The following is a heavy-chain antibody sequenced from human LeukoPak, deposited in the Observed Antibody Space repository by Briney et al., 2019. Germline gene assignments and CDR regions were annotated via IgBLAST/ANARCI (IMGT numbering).Heavy chain of an antibody. J-gene: IGHJ4*02. V-gene: IGHV3-53*05. CDR2: IYSGGST. CDR1: GFTVSSNY. CDR3: AKVGDKSYCGGDCSGSYSY. D-gene: IGHD2-21*02. Sequence: GGSLRLSCAASGFTVSSNYMSWVRQAPGKGLEWVSVIYSGGSTYYADSVKGRFTISRDNSKNTLYLQMNSLRAEDTAVYYCAKVGDKSYCGGDCSGSYSYWGQGTLVTVSS.